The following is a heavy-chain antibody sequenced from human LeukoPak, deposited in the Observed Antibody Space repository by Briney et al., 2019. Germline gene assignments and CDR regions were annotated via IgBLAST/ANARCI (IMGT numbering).Heavy chain of an antibody. J-gene: IGHJ4*02. V-gene: IGHV3-66*01. D-gene: IGHD7-27*01. CDR3: ARDDVLLTGDRGYFDY. CDR1: GFTVSSNY. Sequence: GGSLRLSCAASGFTVSSNYMSWVRQAPGKGLEWVSVIYSGGSTYYADSVKGRFTISRDNSKNTLYLQMNSLRAEDTAVYYCARDDVLLTGDRGYFDYWGQGTLVTVSS. CDR2: IYSGGST.